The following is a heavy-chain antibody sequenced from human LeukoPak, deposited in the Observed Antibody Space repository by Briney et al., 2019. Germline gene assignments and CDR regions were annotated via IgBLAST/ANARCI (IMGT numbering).Heavy chain of an antibody. Sequence: ASVKVSFKASGYTFTCYYMHWVRPAPGQGLEWMGWINPNSGGTNYTQKFQGRVTMTSDTSISTAYMELSRLRSDDTAVYYCARARYDSSGYYGYWGQGTLVTVSS. J-gene: IGHJ4*02. CDR1: GYTFTCYY. CDR2: INPNSGGT. V-gene: IGHV1-2*02. CDR3: ARARYDSSGYYGY. D-gene: IGHD3-22*01.